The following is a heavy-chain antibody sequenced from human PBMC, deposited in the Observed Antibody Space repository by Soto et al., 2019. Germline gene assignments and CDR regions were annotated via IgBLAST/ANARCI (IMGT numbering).Heavy chain of an antibody. CDR2: ITKNGRNK. CDR1: GFTFSKVW. J-gene: IGHJ4*02. Sequence: PGGSLRLSCAVSGFTFSKVWMNWVRQAPGKGLEWVADITKNGRNKDYADSVKGRLAISRDNSKNTLELQMNSLRVEDTAMYYCGRCNGDDCHSPFDYWGQGTLVTVSS. D-gene: IGHD2-8*01. CDR3: GRCNGDDCHSPFDY. V-gene: IGHV3-30*03.